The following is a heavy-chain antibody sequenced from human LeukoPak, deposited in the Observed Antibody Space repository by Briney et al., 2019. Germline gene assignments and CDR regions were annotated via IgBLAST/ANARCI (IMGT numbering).Heavy chain of an antibody. D-gene: IGHD4-17*01. CDR2: INPNSGDT. V-gene: IGHV1-2*02. CDR1: GYTFTGYY. Sequence: ASVKVSCKASGYTFTGYYIHWVRQAPGQGLDLMGWINPNSGDTHYEQKFQGRVTMTRDTSISTGYMELSRLASDDTAVYYCARSVRSQANYYYYYMDVWGKGTTVTISS. CDR3: ARSVRSQANYYYYYMDV. J-gene: IGHJ6*03.